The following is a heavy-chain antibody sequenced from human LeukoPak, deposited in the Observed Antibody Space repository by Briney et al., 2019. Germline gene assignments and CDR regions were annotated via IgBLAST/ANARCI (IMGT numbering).Heavy chain of an antibody. Sequence: TSETLSLTCAVYGGSFSGYYWSWIRQPPGKGLEWIGEINHSGSTNYNPSLKSRVTISVDTSKIQFSLKLSSVTAADTAVYYCARGWGGYCSSTSCYSRGHLDYWGQGTLVTVSS. CDR1: GGSFSGYY. V-gene: IGHV4-34*01. D-gene: IGHD2-2*02. CDR2: INHSGST. CDR3: ARGWGGYCSSTSCYSRGHLDY. J-gene: IGHJ4*02.